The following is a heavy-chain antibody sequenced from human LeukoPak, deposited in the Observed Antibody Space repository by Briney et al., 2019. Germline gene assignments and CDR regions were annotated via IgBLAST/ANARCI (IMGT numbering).Heavy chain of an antibody. D-gene: IGHD3-10*02. V-gene: IGHV4-59*01. CDR1: GGSISSYS. Sequence: SETLSLTCTVSGGSISSYSWSWIRQPPGKGLECIGYIYYSGSTNYNPSLKSRVTISVDTSKNQFSLKLSSVTAADTAVYYCARSDTYYVKPFDYRGQGTLVTVSS. CDR3: ARSDTYYVKPFDY. CDR2: IYYSGST. J-gene: IGHJ4*02.